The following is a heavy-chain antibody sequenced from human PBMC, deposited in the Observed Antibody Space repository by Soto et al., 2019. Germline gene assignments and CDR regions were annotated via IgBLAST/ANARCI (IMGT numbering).Heavy chain of an antibody. CDR3: ARRPAMVFDYGMDV. J-gene: IGHJ6*02. Sequence: GGSLRLSCAASGFTFSSYWMTWVRQAPGKGLEWVSYISSSSSYTNYADSVKGRFTISRDNAKNSLYLQMNSLRAEDTAVYYCARRPAMVFDYGMDVWGQGTTVTVSS. V-gene: IGHV3-21*05. CDR2: ISSSSSYT. CDR1: GFTFSSYW. D-gene: IGHD5-18*01.